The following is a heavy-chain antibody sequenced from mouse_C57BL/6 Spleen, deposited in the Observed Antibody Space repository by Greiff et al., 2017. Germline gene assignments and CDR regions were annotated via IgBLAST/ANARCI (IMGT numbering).Heavy chain of an antibody. CDR1: GYAFSSSW. CDR2: IYPGDGDT. V-gene: IGHV1-82*01. D-gene: IGHD1-1*01. Sequence: QVQLQQSGPELVKPGASVKISCKASGYAFSSSWMNWVKQRPGKGLEWIGRIYPGDGDTNYNGKFKGKATLTADKSSSTAYMQLSSLTSEDSAVYFCVTTVVAGDAMDYWGQGTSVTVSS. CDR3: VTTVVAGDAMDY. J-gene: IGHJ4*01.